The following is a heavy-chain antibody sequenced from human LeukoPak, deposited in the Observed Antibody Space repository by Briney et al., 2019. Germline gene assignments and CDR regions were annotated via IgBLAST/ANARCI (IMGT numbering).Heavy chain of an antibody. J-gene: IGHJ5*02. Sequence: SETLSLTCTVSGGSISSYYWSWIRQPPGKGLEWIGYIYYSGSTNYNPSLKSRVTISVDTSKNQFSLKLSSVTAADTAVHYCARTLNWFDPWGQGTLVTVSS. CDR3: ARTLNWFDP. CDR1: GGSISSYY. V-gene: IGHV4-59*01. CDR2: IYYSGST.